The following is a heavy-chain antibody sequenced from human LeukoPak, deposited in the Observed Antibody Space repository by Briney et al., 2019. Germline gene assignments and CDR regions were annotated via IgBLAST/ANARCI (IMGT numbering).Heavy chain of an antibody. CDR1: GGSFSGFY. J-gene: IGHJ6*04. CDR2: INHSGST. CDR3: AGRYCSSTSCYFHYYYGMDV. D-gene: IGHD2-2*01. Sequence: PSETLSLTCAVYGGSFSGFYWIWLRQPPGKGLEWLGEINHSGSTNYNPSLQSRVTISVDTSKNQFSLKLSSVTAADTAVYYCAGRYCSSTSCYFHYYYGMDVWGKGTTVTVSS. V-gene: IGHV4-34*01.